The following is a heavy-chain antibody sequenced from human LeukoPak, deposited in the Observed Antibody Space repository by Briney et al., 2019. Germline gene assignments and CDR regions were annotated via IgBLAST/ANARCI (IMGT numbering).Heavy chain of an antibody. V-gene: IGHV3-74*01. D-gene: IGHD3-22*01. J-gene: IGHJ5*02. Sequence: GGSLRLSCAASGFTFSSYWMHWVRQAPGKGLVWVSRINSDGRTTSYADSVKGRFTISRDNAKNTLYLQMNSLRAEDTAVYYCATNYDSGAYGVFDPWGQGTLVTVSS. CDR1: GFTFSSYW. CDR3: ATNYDSGAYGVFDP. CDR2: INSDGRTT.